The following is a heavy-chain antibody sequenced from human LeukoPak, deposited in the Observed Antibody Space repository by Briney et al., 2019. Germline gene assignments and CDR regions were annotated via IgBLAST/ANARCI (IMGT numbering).Heavy chain of an antibody. Sequence: GGSLRLSCAASGFSFSSYRMNWVRQAPGKGLEWVAFVWYDGTNKYYADSVKGRFTISRDNSKNTLYLQINSLRPEDTAVYYCAKDSSGSYSHFDYWGQGTLVTVSS. CDR3: AKDSSGSYSHFDY. D-gene: IGHD3-22*01. V-gene: IGHV3-30*02. CDR2: VWYDGTNK. CDR1: GFSFSSYR. J-gene: IGHJ4*02.